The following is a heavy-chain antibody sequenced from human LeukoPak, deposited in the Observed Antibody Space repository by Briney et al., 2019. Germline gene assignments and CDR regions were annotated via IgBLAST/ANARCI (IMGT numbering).Heavy chain of an antibody. CDR1: GGSISSYY. Sequence: SETLSLTCTVSGGSISSYYWSWIRQPPGKGLEWIGYIYHSGSTNDNPSLKSRVTISIDTSKNQFSLKLTSVTAADPAVYYCASSPLISSGWLGFDYWGQGILVTVSS. V-gene: IGHV4-59*01. CDR2: IYHSGST. CDR3: ASSPLISSGWLGFDY. J-gene: IGHJ4*02. D-gene: IGHD6-19*01.